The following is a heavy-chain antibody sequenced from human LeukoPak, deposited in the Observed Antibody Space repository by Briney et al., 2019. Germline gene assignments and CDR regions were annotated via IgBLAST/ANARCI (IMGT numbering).Heavy chain of an antibody. V-gene: IGHV4-39*07. Sequence: MTSETLSLTCTVSGGSISSSSYYWGWIRQPPGKGLEWIGSIYYSGSTYYNPSLKSRVTISVDTSKKLFSLKLSSVTAADTAVYYCAYTVMGVSDYWGQGTLVTVSS. J-gene: IGHJ4*02. CDR2: IYYSGST. D-gene: IGHD5-18*01. CDR1: GGSISSSSYY. CDR3: AYTVMGVSDY.